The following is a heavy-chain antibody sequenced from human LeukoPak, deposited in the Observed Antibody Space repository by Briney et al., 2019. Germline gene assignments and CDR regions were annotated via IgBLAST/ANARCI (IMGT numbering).Heavy chain of an antibody. J-gene: IGHJ5*02. D-gene: IGHD3-22*01. CDR2: IYYSGIT. V-gene: IGHV4-31*03. CDR3: ARYYYDNSGDSLHWLDH. CDR1: GGSINTAGSY. Sequence: SETLSLTCTVSGGSINTAGSYWTWIRQHPGKGLEWIAYIYYSGITYYNPSLKSRLTISLDTSNNQFSLKLNSLTAADTAVYYCARYYYDNSGDSLHWLDHWGQGTLVTVSS.